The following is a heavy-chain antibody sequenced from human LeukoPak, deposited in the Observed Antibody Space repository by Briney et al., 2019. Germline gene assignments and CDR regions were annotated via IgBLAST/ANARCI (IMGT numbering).Heavy chain of an antibody. D-gene: IGHD1-26*01. CDR3: ARYSGSYGMDV. V-gene: IGHV4-59*08. J-gene: IGHJ6*02. CDR2: IYYSGST. Sequence: SETLSLTCTVSGGSISSYYWSWIRQPPGKGLEWIGYIYYSGSTNYNPSLKSRVTISVDTPKNQFSLKLSSVTAADTAVYYCARYSGSYGMDVWGQGTTVTVSS. CDR1: GGSISSYY.